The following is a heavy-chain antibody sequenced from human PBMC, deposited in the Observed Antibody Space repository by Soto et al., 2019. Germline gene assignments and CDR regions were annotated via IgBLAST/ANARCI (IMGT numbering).Heavy chain of an antibody. CDR3: ATMNGYFEY. CDR1: GFRFSSYS. D-gene: IGHD3-22*01. CDR2: ITATGDRT. V-gene: IGHV3-23*01. J-gene: IGHJ4*02. Sequence: GGSLRLSCADSGFRFSSYSMSWVRQTPGKGLEWVAVITATGDRTYYADSVTGRFTISRDNSKKTHYLQMTSPRAEDTAMYYCATMNGYFEYWGQGTPVTVSS.